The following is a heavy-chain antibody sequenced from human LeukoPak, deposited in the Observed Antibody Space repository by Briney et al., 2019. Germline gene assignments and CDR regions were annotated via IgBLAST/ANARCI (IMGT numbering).Heavy chain of an antibody. CDR1: GDSVSSNSAA. Sequence: SQTLSLTCAISGDSVSSNSAAWNWIRQSPSRGLEWLGRTYYRSKWYNEYAVSVKSRITINPDTSKNQFSLQLNSVTPEDTAVYYCARGEWELLSLYWNFDLWGRGTLVTVSS. CDR2: TYYRSKWYN. V-gene: IGHV6-1*01. J-gene: IGHJ2*01. D-gene: IGHD1-26*01. CDR3: ARGEWELLSLYWNFDL.